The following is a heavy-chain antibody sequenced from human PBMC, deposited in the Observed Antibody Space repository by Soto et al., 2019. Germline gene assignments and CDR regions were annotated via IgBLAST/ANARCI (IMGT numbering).Heavy chain of an antibody. CDR3: CWCGSINYYFTQ. V-gene: IGHV3-15*01. Sequence: EVQLVESGGDLVKPGGSLRLSCTVSGLKFSDAWMSWVRQVPGKGLEWVGRMKSKGSGGTTDYAAPVKVRFTISRDDSKNTVYLQMNSLKTEDSAMYYCCWCGSINYYFTQWGQGTRVTVSS. D-gene: IGHD1-26*01. CDR2: MKSKGSGGTT. CDR1: GLKFSDAW. J-gene: IGHJ4*02.